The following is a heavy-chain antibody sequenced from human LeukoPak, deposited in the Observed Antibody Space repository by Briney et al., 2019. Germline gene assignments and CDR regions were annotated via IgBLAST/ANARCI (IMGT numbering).Heavy chain of an antibody. J-gene: IGHJ4*02. Sequence: SETLSLTCTVSGVSISSSNSYWGWIRQPPGKGLEWIGSIYYSGNTYYNASLKSQVSISIDTSKNQFSLGLTSVTAADTAVYYCARQTGSGLFILPGGQGTLVTVSS. CDR1: GVSISSSNSY. D-gene: IGHD3/OR15-3a*01. V-gene: IGHV4-39*01. CDR2: IYYSGNT. CDR3: ARQTGSGLFILP.